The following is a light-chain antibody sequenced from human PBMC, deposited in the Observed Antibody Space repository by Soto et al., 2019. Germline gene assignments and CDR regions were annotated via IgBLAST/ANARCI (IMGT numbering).Light chain of an antibody. CDR1: SSDVGSYNY. CDR2: EVS. V-gene: IGLV2-14*01. J-gene: IGLJ1*01. Sequence: QSALTRPASVSGSPGQSITISCTGTSSDVGSYNYVSWYQQHPGKAPKLMIYEVSDRPSGISSRFSGSKSGNTASLTISGLQTEDEADYYCSSYTSSSTLFGTGTKVT. CDR3: SSYTSSSTL.